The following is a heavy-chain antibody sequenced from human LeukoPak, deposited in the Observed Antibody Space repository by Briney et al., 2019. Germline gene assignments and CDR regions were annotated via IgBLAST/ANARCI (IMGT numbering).Heavy chain of an antibody. Sequence: GASVKVSCKASGYTFTDYYIQWGRQAPGQGLEWMGWINPKTGSTNYPQKFQGRVTMTRDTSISTVNMQLSGLRSDDTAVYFCARDLDDAFDIWGQGTMVTVSS. V-gene: IGHV1-2*02. CDR2: INPKTGST. CDR3: ARDLDDAFDI. CDR1: GYTFTDYY. J-gene: IGHJ3*02. D-gene: IGHD1-1*01.